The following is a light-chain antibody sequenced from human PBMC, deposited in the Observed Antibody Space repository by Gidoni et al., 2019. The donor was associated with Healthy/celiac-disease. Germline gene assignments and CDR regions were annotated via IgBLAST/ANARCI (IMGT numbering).Light chain of an antibody. Sequence: PLPQPASVSGCPRQSITISFTGTSSNVGGYNYVSWYQQHPGKAPKLMIYDVSNRPSGVSNRFSGSKSGNTASLTISGLQAEDEADYYCSSYTSSSTLEGFGTGTKVTV. V-gene: IGLV2-14*03. CDR2: DVS. J-gene: IGLJ1*01. CDR3: SSYTSSSTLEG. CDR1: SSNVGGYNY.